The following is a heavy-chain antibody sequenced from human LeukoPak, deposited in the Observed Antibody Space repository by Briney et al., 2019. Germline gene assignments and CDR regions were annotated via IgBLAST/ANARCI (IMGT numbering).Heavy chain of an antibody. CDR2: ISSSGSTI. D-gene: IGHD3-22*01. CDR3: ARVNYYDKGYFDY. Sequence: GGSLRLSCAASGFTFSSYEMNWVRQAPGKGLEWVSYISSSGSTIYYADSVKGRFTISRDNAKNSLYLQMNSLRAEDTAVYYCARVNYYDKGYFDYWGQGTLVTVSS. CDR1: GFTFSSYE. J-gene: IGHJ4*02. V-gene: IGHV3-48*03.